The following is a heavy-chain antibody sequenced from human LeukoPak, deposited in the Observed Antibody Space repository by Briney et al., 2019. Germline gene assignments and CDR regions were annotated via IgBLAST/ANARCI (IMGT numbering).Heavy chain of an antibody. CDR1: GGSISSGGYY. CDR3: ARDPYYYGMDV. V-gene: IGHV4-31*03. J-gene: IGHJ6*02. Sequence: SETLSLTRSVSGGSISSGGYYWSWIRQHPGKGLEWIGYIYYSGSTYYNPSLKSRVTISVDTSKNQFSLKLSSVTAADTAVYYCARDPYYYGMDVWGQGTTVTVSS. CDR2: IYYSGST.